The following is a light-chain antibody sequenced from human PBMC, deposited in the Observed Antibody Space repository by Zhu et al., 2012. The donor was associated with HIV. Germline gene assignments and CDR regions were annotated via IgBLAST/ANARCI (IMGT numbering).Light chain of an antibody. CDR2: DAF. J-gene: IGKJ2*01. CDR1: QSVSSY. V-gene: IGKV3-11*01. Sequence: EIVLTQSPATLSLSPGERATLSCRASQSVSSYLAWYQQKPGQAPRLLIYDAFNRATGIPARFSGSGSGTDFTLTISGLEPEDFAVYYCQQRSNSFTFGQGTKLEIK. CDR3: QQRSNSFT.